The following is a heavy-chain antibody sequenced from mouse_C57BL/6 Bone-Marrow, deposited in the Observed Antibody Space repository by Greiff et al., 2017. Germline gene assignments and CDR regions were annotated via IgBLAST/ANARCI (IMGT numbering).Heavy chain of an antibody. CDR2: IHPNRGST. Sequence: QVQLQQPGAELVKPGASVKLSCKASGYTFTSYWMHWVKQRPGQGLEWIGMIHPNRGSTNYNEKFKSKATLTVDKSSSTAYMQLSSLTSEDSAVYYCARGVYYDYYGAWFAYWGQGTLVTVSA. CDR3: ARGVYYDYYGAWFAY. V-gene: IGHV1-64*01. J-gene: IGHJ3*01. D-gene: IGHD2-4*01. CDR1: GYTFTSYW.